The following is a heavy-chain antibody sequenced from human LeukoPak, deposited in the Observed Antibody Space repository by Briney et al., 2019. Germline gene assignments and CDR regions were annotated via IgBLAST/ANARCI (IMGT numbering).Heavy chain of an antibody. CDR1: GYSFTSYW. J-gene: IGHJ4*02. D-gene: IGHD1-1*01. CDR2: IYPGDSDT. CDR3: SRYLAKYNWNDAVGY. V-gene: IGHV5-51*01. Sequence: GESLKISCKGSGYSFTSYWIGWVRQMPGKGLEWMGIIYPGDSDTRYSPSFQGQVTISADKSISTAYLQWSSLKASDTVMYYCSRYLAKYNWNDAVGYWGQGTLVTVSS.